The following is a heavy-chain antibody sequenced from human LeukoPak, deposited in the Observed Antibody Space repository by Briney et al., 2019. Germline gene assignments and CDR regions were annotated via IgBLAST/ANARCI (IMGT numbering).Heavy chain of an antibody. CDR3: AKDRYGSGNNWLAP. V-gene: IGHV3-30*18. D-gene: IGHD3-10*01. J-gene: IGHJ5*02. CDR2: ILHDGSKS. CDR1: GFSFNTYA. Sequence: PGGSLRLSCRGSGFSFNTYAMHWVRQAPGKGLEWLAFILHDGSKSYYADSVNGRFTISRDNSNDTLFLQLKSLQTEDTAVYYCAKDRYGSGNNWLAPWGQGTLVTVSS.